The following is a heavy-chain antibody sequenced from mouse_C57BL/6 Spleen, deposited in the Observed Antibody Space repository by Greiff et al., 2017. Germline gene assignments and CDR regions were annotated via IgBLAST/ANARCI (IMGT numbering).Heavy chain of an antibody. V-gene: IGHV1-80*01. Sequence: QVQLQQSGAELVKPGASVKISCKASGYAFSSYWMNWVKQRPGTGLEWIGQLYPGDGDTNYNGKFKGKATLTADKSSSTAYMHLSSLTSEESAVYFCARCEDLLFNYWGQGTTLTVSS. J-gene: IGHJ2*01. CDR2: LYPGDGDT. D-gene: IGHD2-1*01. CDR1: GYAFSSYW. CDR3: ARCEDLLFNY.